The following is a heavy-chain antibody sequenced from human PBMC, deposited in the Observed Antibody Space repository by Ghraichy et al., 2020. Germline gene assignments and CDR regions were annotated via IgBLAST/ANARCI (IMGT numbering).Heavy chain of an antibody. V-gene: IGHV3-23*01. J-gene: IGHJ5*01. CDR3: ARGVGHSSAWFPLNWFDS. CDR1: GFTSRFYT. Sequence: GGSLRLSCAVSGFTSRFYTMAWVHQGPRKGLNWLSSISGDGNSTFYADSVRGRFTFSRDNSKNTLYLQMNSLRAEDTAIYFCARGVGHSSAWFPLNWFDSWGLGTLVTVSS. D-gene: IGHD6-19*01. CDR2: ISGDGNST.